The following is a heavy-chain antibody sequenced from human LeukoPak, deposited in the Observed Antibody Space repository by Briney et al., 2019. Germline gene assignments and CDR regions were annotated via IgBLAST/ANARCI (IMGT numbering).Heavy chain of an antibody. CDR3: ARGQQWLVTNFDY. V-gene: IGHV4-59*01. CDR1: GGSISSYY. Sequence: SETLSLTCTVSGGSISSYYWSWIRQPPGEGLEWTGYIYYSGSTNYNPSLKSRVTISVDTSKNQFSLKLSSVTAADTAVYYCARGQQWLVTNFDYWGQGTLVTVSS. J-gene: IGHJ4*02. CDR2: IYYSGST. D-gene: IGHD6-19*01.